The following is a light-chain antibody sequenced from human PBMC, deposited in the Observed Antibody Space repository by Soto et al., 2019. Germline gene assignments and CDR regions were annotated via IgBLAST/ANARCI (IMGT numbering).Light chain of an antibody. CDR3: QQADTFPIT. J-gene: IGKJ5*01. Sequence: DIQMTQSPASVSASVGDRVTITCQASQGISRSLAWYQQKPGKAPKXLIYSASSLQSGVPSRFSGSGFGTDLTITISSLQPEDFATYYCQQADTFPITFGQGTRLENK. CDR2: SAS. CDR1: QGISRS. V-gene: IGKV1D-12*01.